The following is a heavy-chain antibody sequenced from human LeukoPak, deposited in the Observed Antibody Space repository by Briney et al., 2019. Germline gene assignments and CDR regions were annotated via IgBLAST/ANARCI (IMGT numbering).Heavy chain of an antibody. D-gene: IGHD2-2*01. J-gene: IGHJ4*02. CDR3: ANGAGYCSSTSCYLQNY. V-gene: IGHV3-21*04. Sequence: GSLRLSCAASGFTIRTYSMHWVRQAPGKGLEWVSSISNGGGYIYYADSVKGRFTISRDNSKNTLYLQMNSLRAEDTAVYYCANGAGYCSSTSCYLQNYWGQGTLVTVSS. CDR2: ISNGGGYI. CDR1: GFTIRTYS.